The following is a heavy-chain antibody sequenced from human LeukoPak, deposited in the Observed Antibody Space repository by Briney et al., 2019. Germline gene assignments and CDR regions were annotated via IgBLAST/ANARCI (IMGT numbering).Heavy chain of an antibody. J-gene: IGHJ4*02. CDR1: GGSFSGYY. V-gene: IGHV4-34*01. D-gene: IGHD2-21*02. Sequence: NTSETLSLTCAVYGGSFSGYYWSWIRQPPGKGLEWIGEINHSGSTNYNPSLKSRVTISVDTSKNQFSLKLSSVTAADTAVYYCARGRLVVTAPFDYWGQGTLVTVSS. CDR2: INHSGST. CDR3: ARGRLVVTAPFDY.